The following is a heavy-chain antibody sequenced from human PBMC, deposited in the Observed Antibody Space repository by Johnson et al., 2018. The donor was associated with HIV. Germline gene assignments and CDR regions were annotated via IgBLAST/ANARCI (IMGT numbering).Heavy chain of an antibody. CDR2: ISYDGSNK. CDR1: GFTFSSYA. V-gene: IGHV3-30*14. CDR3: AREGAWEVRPGAFDI. J-gene: IGHJ3*02. Sequence: QVQLVESGGGVVRPGGSLRLSCAASGFTFSSYAMHWVRQAPGKGLEWVAVISYDGSNKYYADSVKGRFSISRDNSKNTLYLQMNSLRVEDTAVYYCAREGAWEVRPGAFDIWGQGTMVTVSS. D-gene: IGHD1-26*01.